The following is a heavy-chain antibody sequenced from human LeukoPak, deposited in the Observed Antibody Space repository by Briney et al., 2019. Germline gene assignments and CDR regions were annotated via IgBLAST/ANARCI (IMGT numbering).Heavy chain of an antibody. V-gene: IGHV3-23*01. CDR2: TSGSGIST. CDR1: GFTFSSYA. D-gene: IGHD6-13*01. J-gene: IGHJ6*02. CDR3: AKEKQQLGNYYYYGMDV. Sequence: GGSLRLSCAASGFTFSSYAMSWVRQAPGKGLEWVSGTSGSGISTYYADSVKGRFTISRDNSKNTLYLQMNSLRAEDTAVYYCAKEKQQLGNYYYYGMDVWGQGTTVTVSS.